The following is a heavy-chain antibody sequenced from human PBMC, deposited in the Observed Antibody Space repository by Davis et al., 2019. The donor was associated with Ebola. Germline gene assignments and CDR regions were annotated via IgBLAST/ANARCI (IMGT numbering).Heavy chain of an antibody. Sequence: GESLKISCAASGFAFSSYTMHWVRQAPGKGLEWVSRISGSADATNSADSVQGRFTISRDNAKNSLILQMNSLRAEDTAMYYCARDRRVSIFGVADMDVWGKGTTVTVSS. CDR1: GFAFSSYT. D-gene: IGHD3-3*01. V-gene: IGHV3-21*01. CDR3: ARDRRVSIFGVADMDV. J-gene: IGHJ6*03. CDR2: ISGSADAT.